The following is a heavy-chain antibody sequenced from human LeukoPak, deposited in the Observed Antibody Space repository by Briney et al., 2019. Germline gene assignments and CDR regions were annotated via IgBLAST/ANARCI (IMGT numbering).Heavy chain of an antibody. J-gene: IGHJ4*02. D-gene: IGHD2-2*01. CDR2: ISSSGGST. V-gene: IGHV3-23*01. CDR3: AKPSAYHYYFDY. Sequence: GGSLRLSCAASGFTFSSYAMSWVRQAPGKGLEWVSAISSSGGSTYYADSVKGRFTISRDNSKNTLYLQMNSLRAEDTAVYYCAKPSAYHYYFDYWGQGTLVTVSS. CDR1: GFTFSSYA.